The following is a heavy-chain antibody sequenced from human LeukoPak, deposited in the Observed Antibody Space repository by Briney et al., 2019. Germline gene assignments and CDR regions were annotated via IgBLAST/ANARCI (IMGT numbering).Heavy chain of an antibody. CDR2: ISRSSSYI. CDR3: ARDPSSSWANFDY. V-gene: IGHV3-21*01. D-gene: IGHD6-13*01. CDR1: GFTFSSYS. J-gene: IGHJ4*02. Sequence: GGSLRLSCAASGFTFSSYSMNWVLQAPGKGLEWVSSISRSSSYIFYADSVKGRFTISRDNAYNSLYLQMNSLRAEDTAVYYCARDPSSSWANFDYWGQGTLVTVSS.